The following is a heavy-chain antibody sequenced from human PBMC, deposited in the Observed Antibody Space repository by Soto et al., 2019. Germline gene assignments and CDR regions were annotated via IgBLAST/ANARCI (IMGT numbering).Heavy chain of an antibody. Sequence: QVQLQESGPGLVKPSQTLSLTCSVSGGSISSGGNYWNWIRQHPGKGLEWIGYIYYSGSTYYNPSLXXXVXXSVDTSKNQFSLKLSSVTAADTAVYYCARDPSIADFYGMDVWGQGTTVTVSS. CDR1: GGSISSGGNY. V-gene: IGHV4-31*03. J-gene: IGHJ6*02. CDR3: ARDPSIADFYGMDV. D-gene: IGHD6-13*01. CDR2: IYYSGST.